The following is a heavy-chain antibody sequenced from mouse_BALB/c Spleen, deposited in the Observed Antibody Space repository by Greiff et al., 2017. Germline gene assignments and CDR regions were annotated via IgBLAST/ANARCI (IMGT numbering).Heavy chain of an antibody. CDR3: ARRQDAMDY. J-gene: IGHJ4*01. CDR2: ISSGSSTI. CDR1: GFTFSSFG. V-gene: IGHV5-17*02. D-gene: IGHD6-1*01. Sequence: DVHLVESGGGLVQPGGSRKLSCAASGFTFSSFGMHWVRQAPEKGLEWVAYISSGSSTIYYPDTVKGRFTISRDNAKNTLYLQMSSLKSEDTAMYYCARRQDAMDYWGQGTSVTVSS.